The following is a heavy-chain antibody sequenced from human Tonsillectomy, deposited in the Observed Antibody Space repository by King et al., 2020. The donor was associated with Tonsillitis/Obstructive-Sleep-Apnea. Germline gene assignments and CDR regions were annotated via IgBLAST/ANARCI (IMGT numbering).Heavy chain of an antibody. CDR1: GGSISSSSYY. CDR3: ANHYCSSTSCYYPDDAFDI. J-gene: IGHJ3*02. D-gene: IGHD2-2*01. CDR2: IYFIGST. V-gene: IGHV4-39*01. Sequence: LQLQESGPGLVKPSETLSLTCTVSGGSISSSSYYWGWIRQPPGKGLEWIWGIYFIGSTYYNPSLKSRVTISVDTSKNQFSLKLSSVTAADTAVYYCANHYCSSTSCYYPDDAFDIWGQGTMVTVSS.